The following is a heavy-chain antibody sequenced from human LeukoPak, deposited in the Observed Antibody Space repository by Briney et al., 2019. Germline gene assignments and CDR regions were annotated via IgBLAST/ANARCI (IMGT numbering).Heavy chain of an antibody. J-gene: IGHJ5*02. CDR1: GGSFSGYY. D-gene: IGHD3-22*01. Sequence: SETLSLTCAVYGGSFSGYYWRWLRQPPGKGLEWIGEINHSVSTNYNPSLKSRVIISVDTSKNQFSRNRSSMTAADTAVYYCARSRRHYITMIVVANNWFEPWGEGPLVTVSS. V-gene: IGHV4-34*01. CDR3: ARSRRHYITMIVVANNWFEP. CDR2: INHSVST.